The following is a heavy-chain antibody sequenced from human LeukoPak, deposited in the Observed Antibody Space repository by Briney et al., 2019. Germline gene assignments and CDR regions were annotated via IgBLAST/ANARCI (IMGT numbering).Heavy chain of an antibody. CDR3: ARSRAFNSGAFDP. D-gene: IGHD1-26*01. CDR1: GGSISSYY. CDR2: IYHSGTT. J-gene: IGHJ5*02. V-gene: IGHV4-59*01. Sequence: SETLSLTCTVSGGSISSYYWSWIRQPPGKGLEWIGYIYHSGTTNYNPSLKSRVTISVDTSKSQFSLKLGSVTAADTAIYYCARSRAFNSGAFDPWGQGSLVTVSS.